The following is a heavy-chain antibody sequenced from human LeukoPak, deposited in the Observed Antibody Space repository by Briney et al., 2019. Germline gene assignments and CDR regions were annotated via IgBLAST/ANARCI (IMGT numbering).Heavy chain of an antibody. V-gene: IGHV5-51*01. J-gene: IGHJ4*02. Sequence: GESLKISCKGSGYSFTSYWIGWVRQMPGKGLEWMGIIYPGDSGTRYSPSFQGQVTMSADKSTSTAYLQWSSLKASDTAMYFCARQRAAGTQDYWGQGTLVTVSS. CDR1: GYSFTSYW. D-gene: IGHD6-13*01. CDR3: ARQRAAGTQDY. CDR2: IYPGDSGT.